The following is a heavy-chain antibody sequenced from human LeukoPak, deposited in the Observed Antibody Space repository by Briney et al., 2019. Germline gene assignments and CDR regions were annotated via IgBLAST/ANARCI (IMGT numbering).Heavy chain of an antibody. V-gene: IGHV4-59*01. J-gene: IGHJ3*02. CDR3: GRDQGGGSHRHAFDI. D-gene: IGHD3-16*01. CDR2: TFKSGST. CDR1: GDSISRYS. Sequence: SETLSLTCIVSGDSISRYSWSWVRQPPGKGLDWITYTFKSGSTYYNPFLKSRVTISLDTSKNRFSLRLTSMTAADTAIYYCGRDQGGGSHRHAFDIWGQGTMVTVSS.